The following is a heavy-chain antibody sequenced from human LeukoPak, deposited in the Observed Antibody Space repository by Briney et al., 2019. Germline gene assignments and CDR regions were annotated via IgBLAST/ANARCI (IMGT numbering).Heavy chain of an antibody. CDR2: IWYDGSNK. J-gene: IGHJ4*02. V-gene: IGHV3-33*01. Sequence: GGSLRLSCAASGFTFSSYDMHWVRQAPGKGLEWVAVIWYDGSNKYYADSVKGLFTISRDNSKNTLYLQMNSLRAEDTAVYYCARLGWELGNWDYWGQGTLVTVSS. CDR1: GFTFSSYD. CDR3: ARLGWELGNWDY. D-gene: IGHD1-26*01.